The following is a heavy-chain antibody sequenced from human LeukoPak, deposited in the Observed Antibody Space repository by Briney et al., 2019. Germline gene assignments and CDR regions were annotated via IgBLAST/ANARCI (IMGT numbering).Heavy chain of an antibody. J-gene: IGHJ5*02. V-gene: IGHV4-59*01. D-gene: IGHD3-10*01. CDR2: IDDSGSA. Sequence: SETLSLTCTVSGDSIRSYYWSWIRQPPGKGLEWIGHIDDSGSANLHPSLRSRVTISVDTSKNQFSLKLSSVTAADTAVYFCVRDRAYGSGKNWFDPWGQGTQVTVSS. CDR3: VRDRAYGSGKNWFDP. CDR1: GDSIRSYY.